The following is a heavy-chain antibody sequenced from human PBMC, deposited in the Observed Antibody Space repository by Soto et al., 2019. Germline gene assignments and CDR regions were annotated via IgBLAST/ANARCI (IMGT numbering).Heavy chain of an antibody. J-gene: IGHJ5*02. CDR1: GYTFTSYA. Sequence: QVQLVQSGAEVKKPGASVKVSCKASGYTFTSYAMHSVRQAPGQRLEWMGWINAGNGNTKYSQKFQGRVTITRDTSASTAYMELSSLRSEDTAVYYCARGFRGGDADWSDPWGQGTLVTVSS. CDR3: ARGFRGGDADWSDP. D-gene: IGHD2-21*02. V-gene: IGHV1-3*01. CDR2: INAGNGNT.